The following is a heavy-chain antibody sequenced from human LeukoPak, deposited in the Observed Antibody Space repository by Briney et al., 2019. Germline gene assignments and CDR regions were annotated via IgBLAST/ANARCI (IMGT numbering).Heavy chain of an antibody. J-gene: IGHJ5*02. Sequence: GASVKVSCKASGYTFTSHYMHWVRQAPGQGLEWMGVINPNSGSPTYAQKFQGRVTLTRDMSTGTVYLDLTSLRFDDTAVYYCTRGHGSGSTNWFDPWGQGTLVTVSS. CDR1: GYTFTSHY. CDR3: TRGHGSGSTNWFDP. V-gene: IGHV1-46*01. CDR2: INPNSGSP. D-gene: IGHD3-10*01.